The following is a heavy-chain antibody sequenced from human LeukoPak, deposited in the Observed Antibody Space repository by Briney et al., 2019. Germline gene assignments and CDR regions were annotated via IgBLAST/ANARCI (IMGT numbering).Heavy chain of an antibody. CDR3: AKDHYYGSGSVGVFDI. J-gene: IGHJ3*02. CDR2: ISGSGGSA. CDR1: EFTFSSYA. D-gene: IGHD3-10*01. V-gene: IGHV3-23*01. Sequence: GGSLRLSCAASEFTFSSYAMSWVRQAPGKGLEWVSGISGSGGSANYADSVKGRFTISRDNSKNTLYLQMNSLRAEDTAVYYCAKDHYYGSGSVGVFDIWGQGTMVTVSS.